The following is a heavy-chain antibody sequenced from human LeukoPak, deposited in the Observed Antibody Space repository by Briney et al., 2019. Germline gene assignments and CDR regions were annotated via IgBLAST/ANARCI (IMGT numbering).Heavy chain of an antibody. CDR1: GGSISSYY. Sequence: PSETLSLACTVSGGSISSYYWSWIRQPPGKGLEWVGYIYYSGSTNYNPSLKSRVTISVDTSKNQFSLKLSSVTAADTAVYYCARAAMTTVTNDYWGQGTLVTVSS. CDR3: ARAAMTTVTNDY. J-gene: IGHJ4*02. CDR2: IYYSGST. D-gene: IGHD4-17*01. V-gene: IGHV4-59*12.